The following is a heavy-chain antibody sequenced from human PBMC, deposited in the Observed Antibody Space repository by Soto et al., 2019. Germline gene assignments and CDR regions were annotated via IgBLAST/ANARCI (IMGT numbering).Heavy chain of an antibody. CDR3: ARQGSNGAYYYYGMDI. J-gene: IGHJ6*02. D-gene: IGHD2-8*01. V-gene: IGHV5-51*01. CDR1: GYRFSSYW. CDR2: IYPGDSDT. Sequence: GESLKISCKGSGYRFSSYWIAWVRQMPGKGLEWMGIIYPGDSDTIYSPSFQGQVTFSADKSTSTAYLQWSSLKASDSAMYYCARQGSNGAYYYYGMDIWGQGTTVTLSS.